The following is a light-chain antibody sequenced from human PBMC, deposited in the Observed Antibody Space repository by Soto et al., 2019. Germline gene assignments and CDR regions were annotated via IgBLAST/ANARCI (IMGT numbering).Light chain of an antibody. CDR1: QSVGSNS. CDR2: GSS. J-gene: IGKJ1*01. CDR3: QQYGSSPWT. Sequence: EIVLTQSPDTLSLSPGERATLSCRASQSVGSNSLAWYRHKSGQAPRLLIYGSSSRATGIPDRFSGSGSGTDFTLTISRLEPEDFAVYYCQQYGSSPWTFGQGTKVEIK. V-gene: IGKV3-20*01.